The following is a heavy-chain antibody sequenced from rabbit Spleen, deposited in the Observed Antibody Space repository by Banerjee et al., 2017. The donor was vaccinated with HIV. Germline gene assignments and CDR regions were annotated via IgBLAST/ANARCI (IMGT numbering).Heavy chain of an antibody. J-gene: IGHJ6*01. Sequence: QSLEESGGDLVKPGASLTLTCTASGFSFSSSYYMCWVRQAPGKGLEWIACIYGGSSGSTYSATWAKGRFTISKTSSTTVTLQMTSLTAADTATYFCARDAGTSFSSYGMDLWGPGTLVTVS. D-gene: IGHD8-1*01. CDR3: ARDAGTSFSSYGMDL. V-gene: IGHV1S40*01. CDR1: GFSFSSSYY. CDR2: IYGGSSGST.